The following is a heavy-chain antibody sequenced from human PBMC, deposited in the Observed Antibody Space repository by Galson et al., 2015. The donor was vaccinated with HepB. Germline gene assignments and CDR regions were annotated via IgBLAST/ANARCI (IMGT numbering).Heavy chain of an antibody. Sequence: SLRLSCAASGVNFSGSAIHWVGQASGRGPEWIGHFRSEATNYAAVYVPSLKGRFTISRDDSKNMAYLHMRSLKTDDTAVYYCVRSGDFSGYSSRWGQGTLVTVSS. D-gene: IGHD6-13*01. CDR2: FRSEATNYAA. V-gene: IGHV3-73*01. J-gene: IGHJ4*02. CDR3: VRSGDFSGYSSR. CDR1: GVNFSGSA.